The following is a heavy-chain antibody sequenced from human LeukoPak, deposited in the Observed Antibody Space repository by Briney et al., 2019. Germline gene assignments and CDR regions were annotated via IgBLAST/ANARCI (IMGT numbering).Heavy chain of an antibody. CDR3: ARGAYYYGSGKIFDY. Sequence: SETLSLTCTVSGGSISSYYWSWIRQAPGKGLEWIGRIYTSGSTNYNPSLKSRVTMSVDTSKNQFSLKLSSVTAADTAVYYCARGAYYYGSGKIFDYWGQGTLVTVSS. D-gene: IGHD3-10*01. CDR1: GGSISSYY. CDR2: IYTSGST. J-gene: IGHJ4*02. V-gene: IGHV4-4*07.